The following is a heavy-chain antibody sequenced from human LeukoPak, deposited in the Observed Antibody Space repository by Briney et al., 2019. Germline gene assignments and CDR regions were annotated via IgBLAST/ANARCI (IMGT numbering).Heavy chain of an antibody. D-gene: IGHD3-9*01. CDR2: ISYDGSNK. Sequence: GGSLRLSCAASGFTFSSYAMHWVRQAPGKGLEWVAVISYDGSNKYYADSLKGRFTISRDNSKNTLYLQMNSLRAEDTAVYYCALYDILTGYNHWGQGTLVTVSS. V-gene: IGHV3-30-3*01. CDR1: GFTFSSYA. J-gene: IGHJ5*02. CDR3: ALYDILTGYNH.